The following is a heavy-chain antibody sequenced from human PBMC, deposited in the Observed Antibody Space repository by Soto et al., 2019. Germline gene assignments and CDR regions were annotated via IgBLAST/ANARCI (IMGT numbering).Heavy chain of an antibody. D-gene: IGHD3-9*01. CDR3: ARGATVLRYFDWLGGWLDP. CDR1: GGSFSGYY. CDR2: INHSGST. J-gene: IGHJ5*02. V-gene: IGHV4-34*01. Sequence: PSGTLSLTCAVYGGSFSGYYWSWVRQPPGEGLEWIGEINHSGSTNYNPSLKSRVTISVDTYKNQFSLKLSSVTAADTAVYYCARGATVLRYFDWLGGWLDPWGQGTLVTVSS.